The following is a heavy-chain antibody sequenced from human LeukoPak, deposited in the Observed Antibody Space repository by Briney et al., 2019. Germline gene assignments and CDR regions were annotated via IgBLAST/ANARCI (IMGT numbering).Heavy chain of an antibody. CDR1: GFTVGHYA. V-gene: IGHV3-30-3*01. CDR3: ARELVSVTRHDGLDV. D-gene: IGHD4-17*01. J-gene: IGHJ6*02. Sequence: PGGSLRLSCAASGFTVGHYAMHWVRQAPGKGLEWLALTSYDGATEFYADSVRGRFTISRDNSKNTVFLDVNSLRGEDTAVYFCARELVSVTRHDGLDVWGQGTTVIVSS. CDR2: TSYDGATE.